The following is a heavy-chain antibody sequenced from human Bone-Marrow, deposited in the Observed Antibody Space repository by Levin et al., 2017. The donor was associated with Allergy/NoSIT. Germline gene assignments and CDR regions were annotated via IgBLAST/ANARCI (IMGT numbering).Heavy chain of an antibody. Sequence: SVKVSCRASGGTFNSYAISWVRQAPGQRLEWMGGIIPMFGTTNYAQNFQGRVTATADESKSTVYMVLSSLRSEDTAIYYCARHYQPLPAYGMDVWGQGTTVTVSS. CDR3: ARHYQPLPAYGMDV. V-gene: IGHV1-69*13. CDR2: IIPMFGTT. J-gene: IGHJ6*02. D-gene: IGHD2-2*01. CDR1: GGTFNSYA.